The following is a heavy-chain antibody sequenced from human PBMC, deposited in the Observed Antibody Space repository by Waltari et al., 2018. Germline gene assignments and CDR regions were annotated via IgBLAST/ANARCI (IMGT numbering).Heavy chain of an antibody. CDR1: GFTFSSYA. Sequence: EVQLLESGGGLVQPGGSLRLSCAASGFTFSSYAMSWVRQAPGKGVEWVSAISGSGGSTDYADSVKGRFTISRDNSKNTLYLQMNSLRAEDTAVYYCAKADGYYDSSGYYLWGQGTLVTVSS. D-gene: IGHD3-22*01. V-gene: IGHV3-23*01. CDR2: ISGSGGST. J-gene: IGHJ5*02. CDR3: AKADGYYDSSGYYL.